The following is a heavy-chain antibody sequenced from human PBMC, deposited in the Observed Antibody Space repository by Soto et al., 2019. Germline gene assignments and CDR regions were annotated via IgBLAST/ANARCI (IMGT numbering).Heavy chain of an antibody. CDR3: ARGGPVGYYYYGMDV. J-gene: IGHJ6*02. V-gene: IGHV1-46*01. Sequence: QVQLVQSGAEVKKPGASVKVSCKASGYTFTSYYMHWVRQAPGQGLEWMGIINPSGGSTSYAQKFQGRVTRTRDTSTSTVYMELSSLRSEDTAVYYCARGGPVGYYYYGMDVWGQGTTVTVSS. CDR1: GYTFTSYY. D-gene: IGHD5-12*01. CDR2: INPSGGST.